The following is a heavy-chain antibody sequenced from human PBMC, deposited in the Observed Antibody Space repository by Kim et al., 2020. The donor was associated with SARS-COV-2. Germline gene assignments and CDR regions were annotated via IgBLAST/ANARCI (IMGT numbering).Heavy chain of an antibody. CDR1: GYTLTELS. Sequence: ASVKVSCKVSGYTLTELSMHWVRQAPGQGLEWMGGFDPEDGETIYAQKFQGRVTITEDTSTDTAYMELSSLRSEDTAVYYCATDLWGLNRGRRVDCWGQGTLVTVSS. CDR3: ATDLWGLNRGRRVDC. CDR2: FDPEDGET. J-gene: IGHJ4*02. D-gene: IGHD1-26*01. V-gene: IGHV1-24*01.